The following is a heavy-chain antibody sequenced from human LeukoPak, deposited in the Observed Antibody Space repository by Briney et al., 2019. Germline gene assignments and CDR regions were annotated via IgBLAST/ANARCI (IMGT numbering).Heavy chain of an antibody. D-gene: IGHD5-12*01. CDR3: AKEAEIRGSGYANFDY. CDR2: IIPIFGTA. V-gene: IGHV1-69*01. CDR1: GGTFSSYA. Sequence: SVKVSCKASGGTFSSYAISWVRQAPGQGLEWMGGIIPIFGTANYAQKFQGRVTITADESTSTAYMELSSLRSEDTAVYYCAKEAEIRGSGYANFDYWGQGTLVTVSS. J-gene: IGHJ4*02.